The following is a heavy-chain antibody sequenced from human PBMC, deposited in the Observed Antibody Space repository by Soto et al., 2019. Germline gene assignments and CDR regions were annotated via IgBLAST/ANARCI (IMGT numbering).Heavy chain of an antibody. CDR2: IYYSGST. J-gene: IGHJ4*02. Sequence: QVQLQESGPGLVKPSETLSLTCTVSGGSISSYYWSWIRQPPGKGLEWIGYIYYSGSTTYNPSLKCRVTISVDTSKNQFSLQLSSVTAADTAVYYCARDEEVVCSGGSCYSRWGQGTLVTVSS. V-gene: IGHV4-59*01. CDR3: ARDEEVVCSGGSCYSR. D-gene: IGHD2-15*01. CDR1: GGSISSYY.